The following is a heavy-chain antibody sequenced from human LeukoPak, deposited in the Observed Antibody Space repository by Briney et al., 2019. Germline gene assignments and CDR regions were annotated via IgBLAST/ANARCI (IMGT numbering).Heavy chain of an antibody. CDR2: IYPGDSDT. V-gene: IGHV5-51*01. D-gene: IGHD2-2*02. Sequence: GESLKISCKGSGYSFNTYWIGWVRQMPGKGLEWMGIIYPGDSDTRYSPSFQGQVTISADKSISTAYLQWSSLKASDTAMYYCARHWVGVYCSSTSCYTGLDYWGQGTLVTVSS. CDR1: GYSFNTYW. J-gene: IGHJ4*02. CDR3: ARHWVGVYCSSTSCYTGLDY.